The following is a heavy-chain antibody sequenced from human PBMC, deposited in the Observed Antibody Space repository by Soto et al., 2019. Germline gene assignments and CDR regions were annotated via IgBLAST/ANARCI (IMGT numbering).Heavy chain of an antibody. J-gene: IGHJ6*02. CDR1: GFTFSSYA. V-gene: IGHV3-23*01. D-gene: IGHD6-19*01. CDR2: ISGSGGST. Sequence: LRLSCAASGFTFSSYAMSWVRQAPGKGLEWVSAISGSGGSTYYADSVKGRFTISRDNSKNTLYLQMNSLRAEDTAVYYCAKDQVAEPYYGMDVWGQGTTVTVSS. CDR3: AKDQVAEPYYGMDV.